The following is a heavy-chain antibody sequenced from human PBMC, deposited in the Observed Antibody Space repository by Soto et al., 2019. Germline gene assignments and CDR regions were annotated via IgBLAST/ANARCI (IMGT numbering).Heavy chain of an antibody. CDR3: ARDIAAAGTNPESGTYYFDY. CDR2: VIPIFGTA. Sequence: QVQLVQSGAEVKKPGSSVKVSCKASGGTFSSYAISWVRQAPGQGLEWMGGVIPIFGTANYAQKFQGRLTITADESTSTAYMELSSLRSEDTAVYYCARDIAAAGTNPESGTYYFDYWGQGTLVTVSS. J-gene: IGHJ4*02. D-gene: IGHD6-13*01. CDR1: GGTFSSYA. V-gene: IGHV1-69*01.